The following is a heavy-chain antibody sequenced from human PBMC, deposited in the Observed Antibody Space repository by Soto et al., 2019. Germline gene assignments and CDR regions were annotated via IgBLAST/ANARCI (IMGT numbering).Heavy chain of an antibody. CDR2: INHSGST. CDR1: GGSFSGYY. V-gene: IGHV4-34*01. CDR3: ARGPGPGGATCFDY. Sequence: SETLSLTCAVYGGSFSGYYWSWIRQPPGKGLEWIGEINHSGSTNYNPSLKSRVTISVDTSKNQFSLKLSSVTAADTAVYYCARGPGPGGATCFDYWGQGTLVTVSS. D-gene: IGHD1-26*01. J-gene: IGHJ4*02.